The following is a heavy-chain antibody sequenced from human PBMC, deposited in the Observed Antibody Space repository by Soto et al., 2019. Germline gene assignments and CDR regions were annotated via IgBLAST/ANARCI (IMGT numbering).Heavy chain of an antibody. CDR2: YVPEDGKT. V-gene: IGHV1-24*01. CDR1: GSTLSEFS. CDR3: ATGVGWGFIYSLQY. D-gene: IGHD1-26*01. Sequence: QVQLEQSGAEVKKPGASVRVSCKISGSTLSEFSMHWVRQAPGKGLEWMGGYVPEDGKTIYAPKFQDRVIMTEDTSTDTAYMVLSSLRSEDTAVYFCATGVGWGFIYSLQYWGQGTPVTVSS. J-gene: IGHJ4*02.